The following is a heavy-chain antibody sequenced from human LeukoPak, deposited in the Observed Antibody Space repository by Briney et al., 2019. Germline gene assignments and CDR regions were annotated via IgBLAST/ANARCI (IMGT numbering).Heavy chain of an antibody. Sequence: PGGSLRLSCAASGFTFSDAWLSWVRQAPGKGMEWVGRIKSSADGGATDYAAPVKGRFTVSRDDSKDTLYLQMNSLKTEDTAVYYCSLRYCSGTSCPGYWGQGTLVTVSS. CDR3: SLRYCSGTSCPGY. J-gene: IGHJ4*02. CDR1: GFTFSDAW. D-gene: IGHD2-8*02. V-gene: IGHV3-15*01. CDR2: IKSSADGGAT.